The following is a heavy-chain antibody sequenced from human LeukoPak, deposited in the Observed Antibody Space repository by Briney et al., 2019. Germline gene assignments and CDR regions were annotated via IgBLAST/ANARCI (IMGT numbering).Heavy chain of an antibody. CDR3: ARGDPTVTTKQNFDY. Sequence: PGRSLRLSCAASGFTFSNYDMHWVRQAPGKGLEWVAVIWYDGSNKYSADSAKGRFTISRDNSKNTLYLQMNSLRVEDTAVYYCARGDPTVTTKQNFDYWGQGTLVTVSS. CDR1: GFTFSNYD. J-gene: IGHJ4*02. V-gene: IGHV3-33*01. D-gene: IGHD4-17*01. CDR2: IWYDGSNK.